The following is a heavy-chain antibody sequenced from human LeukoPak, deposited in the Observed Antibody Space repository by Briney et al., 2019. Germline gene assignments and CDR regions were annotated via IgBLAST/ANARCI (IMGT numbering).Heavy chain of an antibody. D-gene: IGHD7-27*01. J-gene: IGHJ4*02. CDR1: GFTFSSYS. CDR3: ARDFSGDYYFDY. CDR2: ISSSSSSYI. V-gene: IGHV3-21*01. Sequence: GGSLRLSCAASGFTFSSYSMNWVRQAPGKGLEWVSSISSSSSSYIYYADSVKGRFTISRDNAKNSLYLQINSLRVEDTAVYYCARDFSGDYYFDYWGQGTLVTVSS.